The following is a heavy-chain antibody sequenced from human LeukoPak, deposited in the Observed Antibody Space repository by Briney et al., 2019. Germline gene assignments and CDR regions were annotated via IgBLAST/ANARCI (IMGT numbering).Heavy chain of an antibody. Sequence: PSETLSLTCTDSGGSISSYYWSWIRQPPGKGLEWIGYIYYSGSTNYNPSLKSRVTISVDTSKNQFSLKLSSVTAADTAVYYCARAGVDDFWSGYHYYFDYWGQGTLVTVSS. D-gene: IGHD3-3*01. CDR2: IYYSGST. CDR3: ARAGVDDFWSGYHYYFDY. J-gene: IGHJ4*02. CDR1: GGSISSYY. V-gene: IGHV4-59*01.